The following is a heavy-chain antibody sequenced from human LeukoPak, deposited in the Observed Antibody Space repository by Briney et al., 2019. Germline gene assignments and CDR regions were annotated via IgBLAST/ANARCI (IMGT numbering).Heavy chain of an antibody. J-gene: IGHJ4*02. Sequence: GGSLRLSCAASGFTFSSYWMSWVRQSPGKGLEWVANIKEDGSQKYYVDSVKGRFTISRDNAKNSLYLQMNSLRGEDTAVYYCARGLTRSDYWGQGTLFTVSS. V-gene: IGHV3-7*04. CDR3: ARGLTRSDY. CDR1: GFTFSSYW. CDR2: IKEDGSQK.